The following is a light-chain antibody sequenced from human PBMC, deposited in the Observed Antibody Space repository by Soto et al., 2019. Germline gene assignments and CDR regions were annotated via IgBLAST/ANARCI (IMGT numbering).Light chain of an antibody. J-gene: IGKJ1*01. Sequence: EIVLTQSPGTLSLSPGERATLSCRASQSLGSSDLAWYQHKPGQAPRLLIYGVSNRATGIQDRFSGSGSETDFTLTISRLEPEDFAVDDCQQYDTSRTFGQGTQVEIK. CDR3: QQYDTSRT. CDR1: QSLGSSD. V-gene: IGKV3-20*01. CDR2: GVS.